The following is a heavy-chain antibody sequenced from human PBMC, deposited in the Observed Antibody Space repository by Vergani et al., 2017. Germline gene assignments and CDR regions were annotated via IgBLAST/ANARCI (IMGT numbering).Heavy chain of an antibody. Sequence: EVQLVESGGGLVQPGRSLRLSCAASGFTFDDYAMHWVRQAPGKGLEWVSGISWNSGSIGYADSVKGRFTISRDNAKKSRYLQMNSLRAEDTALYYCAKDTGDYVLNYFDYWGQGTLVTVSS. CDR1: GFTFDDYA. CDR2: ISWNSGSI. D-gene: IGHD4-17*01. J-gene: IGHJ4*02. CDR3: AKDTGDYVLNYFDY. V-gene: IGHV3-9*01.